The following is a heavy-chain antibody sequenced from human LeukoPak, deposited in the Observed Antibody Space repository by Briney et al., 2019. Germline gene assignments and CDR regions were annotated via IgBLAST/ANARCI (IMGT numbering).Heavy chain of an antibody. J-gene: IGHJ6*02. V-gene: IGHV4-4*07. CDR3: ARDGHYYGSVTYYYYYGMDV. CDR2: IYTSGST. Sequence: SETLSLTCTVSGGSISSYYWSWIRQPAGKGLEWIGRIYTSGSTNYNPSLKSRVTMSVDTSKNQFSLKLSSVTAADTAVYYCARDGHYYGSVTYYYYYGMDVWGQGATVTVSS. D-gene: IGHD3-10*01. CDR1: GGSISSYY.